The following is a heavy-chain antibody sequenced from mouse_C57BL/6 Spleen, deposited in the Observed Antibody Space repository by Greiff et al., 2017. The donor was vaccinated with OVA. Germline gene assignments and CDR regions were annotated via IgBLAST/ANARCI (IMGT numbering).Heavy chain of an antibody. D-gene: IGHD2-10*01. CDR3: ARAYYDLYFDY. Sequence: EVKLVESEGGLVQPGSSMKLSCTASGFTFSDYYMAWVRQVPEKGLEWVANINYDGSSTYYLDSLKSRFIISRDNAKNILYLQMSSLKSEDTATYYCARAYYDLYFDYWGQGTTLTVSS. V-gene: IGHV5-16*01. CDR2: INYDGSST. J-gene: IGHJ2*01. CDR1: GFTFSDYY.